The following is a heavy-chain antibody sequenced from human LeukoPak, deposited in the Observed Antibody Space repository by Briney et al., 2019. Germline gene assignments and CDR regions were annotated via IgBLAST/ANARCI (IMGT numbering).Heavy chain of an antibody. CDR1: GYTFTGYY. Sequence: ASVKVSCKASGYTFTGYYMHWVRQAPGQGLEWMGWINPNSGGTSYAQKFQGRVTMTRDTSISTAYMELSRLGSDDTAVYYCARARIIVGATGLLDYWGQGTLVTVSS. D-gene: IGHD1-26*01. CDR3: ARARIIVGATGLLDY. J-gene: IGHJ4*02. V-gene: IGHV1-2*02. CDR2: INPNSGGT.